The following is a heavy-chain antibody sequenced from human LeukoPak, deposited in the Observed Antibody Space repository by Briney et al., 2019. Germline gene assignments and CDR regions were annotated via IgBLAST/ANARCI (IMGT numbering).Heavy chain of an antibody. CDR3: ARDYYGSGSYDY. Sequence: PSQTLSLTCTVSGGSISSDDYYWSWIRQHPGKGLEWIGYIYYSGSTYYNPSLKSRVTISVDTSKNQFFLKLSSVTAADTAVYYCARDYYGSGSYDYWGQGTLVTVSS. D-gene: IGHD3-10*01. CDR1: GGSISSDDYY. J-gene: IGHJ4*02. V-gene: IGHV4-31*03. CDR2: IYYSGST.